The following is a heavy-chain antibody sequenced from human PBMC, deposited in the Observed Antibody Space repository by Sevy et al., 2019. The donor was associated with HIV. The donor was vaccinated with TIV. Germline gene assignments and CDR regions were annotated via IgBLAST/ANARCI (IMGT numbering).Heavy chain of an antibody. CDR2: ISYDGSNK. CDR1: GFTFSSYA. CDR3: ARGFLDSSGSYYFDY. J-gene: IGHJ4*02. D-gene: IGHD3-22*01. Sequence: GGSLRLSCAASGFTFSSYAMHWVRQAPGKGLEWVAVISYDGSNKYYADSVKCRFTISRDNSKNTLYLQMNSLRAEDTAVYYCARGFLDSSGSYYFDYWGQGTLVTVSS. V-gene: IGHV3-30-3*01.